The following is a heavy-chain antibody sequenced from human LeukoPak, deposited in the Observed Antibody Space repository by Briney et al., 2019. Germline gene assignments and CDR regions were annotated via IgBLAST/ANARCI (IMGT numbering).Heavy chain of an antibody. CDR3: ARVGSYDSFDY. D-gene: IGHD1-26*01. V-gene: IGHV3-23*01. J-gene: IGHJ4*02. Sequence: GGSLRLSCEASGFTFSSYAMGWVRQAPGKGLEWVSVTSESGGSTHYADSVKGRFTIYRDNSKNTLYLQMNSLRAEDTAVYYCARVGSYDSFDYWGQGTLVTVSS. CDR2: TSESGGST. CDR1: GFTFSSYA.